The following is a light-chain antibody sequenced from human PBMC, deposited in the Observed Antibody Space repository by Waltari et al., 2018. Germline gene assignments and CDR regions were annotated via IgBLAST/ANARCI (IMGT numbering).Light chain of an antibody. CDR1: TGAVTSGDY. J-gene: IGLJ1*01. CDR3: LLYYGGAHF. V-gene: IGLV7-43*01. CDR2: RTS. Sequence: QTVVTQEPSLTVSPGGTVTLTCASSTGAVTSGDYPNWFQQKPGQAPRARVDRTSNNHAWTPARFSGSLLGGKAALTLSGVQPEDEAEYYCLLYYGGAHFCGTGTKVTVL.